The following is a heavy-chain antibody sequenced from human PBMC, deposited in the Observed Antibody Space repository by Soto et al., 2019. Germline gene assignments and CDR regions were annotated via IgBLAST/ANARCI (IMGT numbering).Heavy chain of an antibody. J-gene: IGHJ4*02. CDR2: IYYSGST. CDR1: GDSVTSGTYY. V-gene: IGHV4-61*01. Sequence: QVQLKESGPGLVKPSETLSLTCTVSGDSVTSGTYYWSWLRQPPGKGLDWIGDIYYSGSTNNNPSRMSRVTISVDTSTNQFSLRLSSVTAADTAVYYCARQRRAGRFWDSWGQGTLVSVSS. CDR3: ARQRRAGRFWDS. D-gene: IGHD1-1*01.